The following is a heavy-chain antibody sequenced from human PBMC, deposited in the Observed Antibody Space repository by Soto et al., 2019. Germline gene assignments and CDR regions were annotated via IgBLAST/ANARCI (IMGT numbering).Heavy chain of an antibody. V-gene: IGHV1-18*01. D-gene: IGHD2-2*02. CDR2: VSAYNGNT. CDR1: GYTFTSYG. CDR3: ARDTGIVVVPAAIPGYGMDV. Sequence: ASVKVSCKASGYTFTSYGISWVRQAPGQGLEWMGWVSAYNGNTNYAQKLQGRVTMTTDTSTSTAYMELRSLRSDDTAVYYCARDTGIVVVPAAIPGYGMDVWGQGTTVTVSS. J-gene: IGHJ6*02.